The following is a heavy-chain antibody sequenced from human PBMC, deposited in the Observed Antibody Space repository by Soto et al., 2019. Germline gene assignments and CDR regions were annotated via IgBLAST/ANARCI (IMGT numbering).Heavy chain of an antibody. Sequence: EVQLVESGGGLVQPGGSLRLSCAASGFTFSSYDLHWVRQATGKGLEWVSGIGSAGDTYYADSVNGRFTISREDAKKSLSLHMNSLRAGDTAVYYCARGGAVIGAFDFWGQGTVVTVSS. J-gene: IGHJ3*01. CDR3: ARGGAVIGAFDF. CDR2: IGSAGDT. V-gene: IGHV3-13*01. CDR1: GFTFSSYD. D-gene: IGHD2-21*01.